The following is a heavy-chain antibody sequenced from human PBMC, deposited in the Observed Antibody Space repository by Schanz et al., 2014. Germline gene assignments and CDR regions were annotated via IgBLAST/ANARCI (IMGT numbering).Heavy chain of an antibody. J-gene: IGHJ6*02. V-gene: IGHV3-53*04. CDR1: GFTVSNSY. CDR2: IYSSGST. CDR3: ARAHEVIRVYYGVDV. D-gene: IGHD3-22*01. Sequence: DVQLVDSGGGLVQPGGSLRLSCAASGFTVSNSYIHWVRQAPVKGLEWVSTIYSSGSTYYGDSVRGRFTISRDNSMNTVYLRMNILRSYDAAVYYCARAHEVIRVYYGVDVWGQGTTVTVS.